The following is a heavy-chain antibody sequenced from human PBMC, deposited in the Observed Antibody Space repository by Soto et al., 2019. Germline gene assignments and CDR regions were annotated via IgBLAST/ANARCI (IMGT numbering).Heavy chain of an antibody. CDR3: ARRYGGNFDY. CDR1: GDSISPYY. V-gene: IGHV4-59*01. Sequence: SETLSLTCIVSGDSISPYYWTWIRQPPGKGLEWIGYVYYSGSTNYNPSLKSRVTISVDTSKNQFSLKVRSVTAADTAVYYCARRYGGNFDYWGQGTLVTVSS. J-gene: IGHJ4*02. CDR2: VYYSGST. D-gene: IGHD1-26*01.